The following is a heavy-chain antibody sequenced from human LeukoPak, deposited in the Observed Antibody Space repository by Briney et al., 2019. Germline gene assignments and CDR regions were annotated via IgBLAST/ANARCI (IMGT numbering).Heavy chain of an antibody. CDR2: IKQDGSEQ. V-gene: IGHV3-7*01. Sequence: GGSLRLSSAASGFGFSGYWMSWVRQAPGKGLEWVANIKQDGSEQYYVGSVKGRFTISRDNAKNSLYLQMNSLRSEDTAVYYCARDVRAGFTGYFPFDFWGQGTLVIVSS. J-gene: IGHJ4*02. D-gene: IGHD5-18*01. CDR3: ARDVRAGFTGYFPFDF. CDR1: GFGFSGYW.